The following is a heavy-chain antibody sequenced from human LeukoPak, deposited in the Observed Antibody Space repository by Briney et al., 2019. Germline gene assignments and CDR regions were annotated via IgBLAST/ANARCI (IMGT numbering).Heavy chain of an antibody. CDR2: INHSGST. D-gene: IGHD3-10*01. V-gene: IGHV4-34*01. CDR1: GGSFSGYY. J-gene: IGHJ4*02. Sequence: SETLSLTCAVYGGSFSGYYWSWIRQPPGKGLEWIGEINHSGSTNYDPSLKSRVTISVDTSKNQFSLKLSSVTAADTAVYYCARGNTMVRGVIILDYFDYWGQGTLVTVSS. CDR3: ARGNTMVRGVIILDYFDY.